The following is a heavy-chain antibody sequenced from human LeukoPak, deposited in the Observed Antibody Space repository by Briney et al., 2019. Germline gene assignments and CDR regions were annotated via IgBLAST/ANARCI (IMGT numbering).Heavy chain of an antibody. D-gene: IGHD6-6*01. CDR1: GFTFSSYS. V-gene: IGHV3-48*01. CDR3: VRDREQYSSLHWFDP. CDR2: ISSSGSTI. Sequence: GGSLRLSCAASGFTFSSYSMNWVRQAPGKGLEWVSYISSSGSTIYYADSVKGRFTISRDNAKNTLYLQMNSLRAEDTAVYFCVRDREQYSSLHWFDPWGQGTLVTVSS. J-gene: IGHJ5*02.